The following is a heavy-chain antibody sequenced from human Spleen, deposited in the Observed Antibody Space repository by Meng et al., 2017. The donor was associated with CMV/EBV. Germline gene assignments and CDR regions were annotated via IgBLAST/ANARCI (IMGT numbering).Heavy chain of an antibody. V-gene: IGHV6-1*01. CDR3: ARVLAYGSGSYPFDY. D-gene: IGHD1-26*01. CDR1: GDSVSSNSAG. CDR2: TYYRSKWYN. J-gene: IGHJ4*02. Sequence: VHLHASGPGLVQPTPVPSLSCAISGDSVSSNSAGWNWIRQYPSRGLEWLGRTYYRSKWYNDYGVSVKSRITINPDTSKIQFSLQLNSVTPEDTAVYYCARVLAYGSGSYPFDYWGQGTLVTVSS.